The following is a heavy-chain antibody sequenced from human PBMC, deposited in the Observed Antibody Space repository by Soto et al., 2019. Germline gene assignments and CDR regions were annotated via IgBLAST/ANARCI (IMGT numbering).Heavy chain of an antibody. CDR1: GGSISSSSYY. J-gene: IGHJ6*02. V-gene: IGHV4-39*01. D-gene: IGHD2-8*01. CDR2: IYYSGST. Sequence: SETLSLTCTVSGGSISSSSYYWGWIRQPPGKGLEWIGSIYYSGSTYYNPSLKSRVTISVDTSKNQFSLKLSSVTAADTAVYYCARLPGCTNGVCYTDYYYYGMDVWGQGTTVTVSS. CDR3: ARLPGCTNGVCYTDYYYYGMDV.